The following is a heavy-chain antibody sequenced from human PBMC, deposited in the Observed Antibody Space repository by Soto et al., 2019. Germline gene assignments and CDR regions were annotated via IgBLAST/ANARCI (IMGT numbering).Heavy chain of an antibody. CDR2: IYYSGST. V-gene: IGHV4-59*01. CDR3: ARSSRLDFWSGYYAYYYYYYMDV. Sequence: SETLSLTCTVSGGSISSYYWSWIRQPPGKGLEWIGYIYYSGSTNYNPSLKSRVTISVDTSKNQFSLKLSSVTAADTAVYYCARSSRLDFWSGYYAYYYYYYMDVWGKGTTVTVS. D-gene: IGHD3-3*01. J-gene: IGHJ6*03. CDR1: GGSISSYY.